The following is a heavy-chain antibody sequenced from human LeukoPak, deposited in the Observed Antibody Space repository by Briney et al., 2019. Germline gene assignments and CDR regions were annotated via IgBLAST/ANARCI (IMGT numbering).Heavy chain of an antibody. CDR2: IYYSGST. CDR1: GGSISSYY. D-gene: IGHD5-24*01. J-gene: IGHJ4*02. CDR3: ARDGYNYIS. Sequence: PSETLSLTCTVSGGSISSYYWSWIRQPPGKGLEWIGSIYYSGSTNYNPSLKSRVTISVDTSKNQFSLKLSSVTAADTAVYYCARDGYNYISWGQGTLVTVSS. V-gene: IGHV4-59*12.